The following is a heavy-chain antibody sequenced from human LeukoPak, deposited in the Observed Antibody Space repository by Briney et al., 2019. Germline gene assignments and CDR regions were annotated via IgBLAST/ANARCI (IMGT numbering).Heavy chain of an antibody. J-gene: IGHJ4*02. V-gene: IGHV3-23*01. CDR2: ISPSGDIT. CDR1: GFTFSNHG. D-gene: IGHD3-10*01. Sequence: GGSLRLSCAASGFTFSNHGMNWVRQAPGKGLEWVSGISPSGDITYYADSVKGRFTISRDNSKNTLYLEVIGLTAEDTAVFYCAKDDAWLRFGEWSQGTLVTVSS. CDR3: AKDDAWLRFGE.